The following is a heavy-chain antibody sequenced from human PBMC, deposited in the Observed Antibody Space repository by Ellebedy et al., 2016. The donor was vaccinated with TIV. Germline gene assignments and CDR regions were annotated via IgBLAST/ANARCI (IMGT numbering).Heavy chain of an antibody. CDR2: ISSTGSRT. D-gene: IGHD3-10*01. V-gene: IGHV3-23*01. Sequence: PGGSLRLSCAASGFTFSGSAMHWVRQAPGKGLEWVSTISSTGSRTYYADSVEGRFIISRDNSKKTLYLQMNSLRAEDTAVYYCASPRYHYYLGNTIFAYWGQGALVTVSS. J-gene: IGHJ4*02. CDR3: ASPRYHYYLGNTIFAY. CDR1: GFTFSGSA.